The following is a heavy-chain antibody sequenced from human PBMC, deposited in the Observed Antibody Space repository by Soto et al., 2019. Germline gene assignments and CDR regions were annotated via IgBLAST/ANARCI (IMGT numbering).Heavy chain of an antibody. CDR1: GFTFNNYA. V-gene: IGHV3-23*01. CDR2: ISGGGATT. D-gene: IGHD3-10*01. J-gene: IGHJ4*02. Sequence: EVQLLESGGGLVQPGGSLRLSCAASGFTFNNYAMTWVRQAPGKGLEWVSAISGGGATTSYADSGKGRFTVSRDGSKNTLYLQMSSLRAEDTALYYCAKGRGGSGSLTPRVDFWGQGTLVTVSS. CDR3: AKGRGGSGSLTPRVDF.